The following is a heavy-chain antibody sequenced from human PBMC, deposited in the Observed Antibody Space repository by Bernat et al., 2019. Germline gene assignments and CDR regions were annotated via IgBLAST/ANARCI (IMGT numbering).Heavy chain of an antibody. CDR2: INAGNGNT. V-gene: IGHV1-3*01. CDR1: GYTFSSYA. Sequence: QVQLVQSGTEVKKPGASVKVSCKASGYTFSSYAIHWVRQAPGQRLECMGWINAGNGNTKYSQKFQGRVTITRDTSASTAYMELSSLRSEDTAVYYCARVYGDYYGMDVWGQGTTVTVSS. D-gene: IGHD4-17*01. CDR3: ARVYGDYYGMDV. J-gene: IGHJ6*02.